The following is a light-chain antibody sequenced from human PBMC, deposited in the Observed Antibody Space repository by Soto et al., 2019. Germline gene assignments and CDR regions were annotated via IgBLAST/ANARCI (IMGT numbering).Light chain of an antibody. CDR2: SDN. V-gene: IGLV1-44*01. CDR3: AAWGDSLNAYV. J-gene: IGLJ1*01. Sequence: QSVLTQPPSASGTPGQRVTISCSGSSSNIGSNTVDWYQQLPGTAPKLLIYSDNRRPSEVPDRFSGSKSGTSASLAISGLQSEDEADYYCAAWGDSLNAYVFGTGTKLTVL. CDR1: SSNIGSNT.